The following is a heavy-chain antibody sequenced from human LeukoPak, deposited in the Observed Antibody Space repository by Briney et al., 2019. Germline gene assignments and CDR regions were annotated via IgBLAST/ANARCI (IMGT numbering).Heavy chain of an antibody. CDR3: ARDTYYYDSSGYRKFDY. CDR2: IHTTGST. Sequence: SETLSLTCTVSGGSISSYYWSWIRQPAGKGLEWIGRIHTTGSTNYNPSLKSRVTMSVDTSKNQFSLKLSSVTAADTAVYNCARDTYYYDSSGYRKFDYWGQGTLVTVSS. D-gene: IGHD3-22*01. CDR1: GGSISSYY. J-gene: IGHJ4*02. V-gene: IGHV4-4*07.